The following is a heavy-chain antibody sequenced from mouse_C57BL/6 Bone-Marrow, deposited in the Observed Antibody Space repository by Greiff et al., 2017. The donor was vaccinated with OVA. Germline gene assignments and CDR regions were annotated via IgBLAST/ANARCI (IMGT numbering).Heavy chain of an antibody. CDR1: GYTFTSYW. V-gene: IGHV1-69*01. CDR2: IDPSDSYT. CDR3: ARRLGRGYYFDY. D-gene: IGHD4-1*01. Sequence: VQLQQSGAELVMPGASVKLSCKASGYTFTSYWMHWVKQRPGQGLEWIGEIDPSDSYTNYNQKFKGKSTLTVDKSSSTAYMQLSSLTSEDSAVYYCARRLGRGYYFDYWGQGTTLTVSS. J-gene: IGHJ2*01.